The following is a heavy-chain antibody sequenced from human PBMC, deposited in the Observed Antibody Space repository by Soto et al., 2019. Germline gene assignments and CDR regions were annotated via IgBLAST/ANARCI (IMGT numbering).Heavy chain of an antibody. Sequence: SETLSLTCTVSGGSISSYYWSWIRQPPGKGLGWIGYIYYSGSTNYNPSLKSRVTISVDTSKNQFSLKLSSVTAADTAVYYCARSPPYSSSWNNWFDPWGQGTLVTVSS. CDR3: ARSPPYSSSWNNWFDP. D-gene: IGHD6-13*01. CDR2: IYYSGST. V-gene: IGHV4-59*01. CDR1: GGSISSYY. J-gene: IGHJ5*02.